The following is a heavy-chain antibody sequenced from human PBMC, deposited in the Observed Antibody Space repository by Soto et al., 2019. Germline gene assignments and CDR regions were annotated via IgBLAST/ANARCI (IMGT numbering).Heavy chain of an antibody. J-gene: IGHJ4*02. CDR1: GCIDDDYA. D-gene: IGHD1-26*01. CDR2: MSYDGSNE. V-gene: IGHV3-30*18. CDR3: AKDGSHNFDY. Sequence: HGCSDRICCASCGCIDDDYALNFIRKAPGKGLEWVALMSYDGSNEYYADSVKGRFTISRDNSKNTLYLQMNSLRAEEKAVYYCAKDGSHNFDYWGQGTLVTVSS.